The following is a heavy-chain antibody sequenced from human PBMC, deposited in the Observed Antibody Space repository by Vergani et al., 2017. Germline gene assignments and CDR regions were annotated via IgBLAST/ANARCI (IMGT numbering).Heavy chain of an antibody. Sequence: EVLLVESGGGLVQPGGSLRLSCAASGFSFSSYSMNWVRQAPGKGLEWVASISGNSSYVFYRDSVEGRFTITRDNAKKSVYLQMNSLRAEDTAMYFCARGLWDCTHIRCSPPSYWGQGTQVTVSS. J-gene: IGHJ4*02. CDR3: ARGLWDCTHIRCSPPSY. D-gene: IGHD2-8*01. CDR1: GFSFSSYS. V-gene: IGHV3-21*02. CDR2: ISGNSSYV.